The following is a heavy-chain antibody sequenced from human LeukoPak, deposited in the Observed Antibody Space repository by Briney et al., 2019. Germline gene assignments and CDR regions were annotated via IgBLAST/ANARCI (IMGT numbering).Heavy chain of an antibody. V-gene: IGHV4-34*01. CDR1: GGSFSGYY. Sequence: SETLSLTCAVYGGSFSGYYWSWIRQPPGKGLEWIGEINHSGSTDYNPSLKSRVTISVDTSKNQFSLKLSSVTAADTAVYYCAREKGTIRKRYFDYWGQGTLVTVSS. D-gene: IGHD2-21*01. CDR3: AREKGTIRKRYFDY. CDR2: INHSGST. J-gene: IGHJ4*02.